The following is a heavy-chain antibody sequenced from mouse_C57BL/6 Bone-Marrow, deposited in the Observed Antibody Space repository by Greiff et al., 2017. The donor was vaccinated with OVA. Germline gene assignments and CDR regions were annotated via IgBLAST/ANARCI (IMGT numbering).Heavy chain of an antibody. CDR1: GFTFSSYA. Sequence: DVMLVESGEGLVKPGGSLKLSCAASGFTFSSYAMSWVRQTPEKRLEWVAYLSSGGDYIYYADTVKGRFTISRDKARNTLYLQMSSRKSEDTAMYYCTTYYRIFYAMDYWGQGTSVTVSS. CDR3: TTYYRIFYAMDY. D-gene: IGHD2-14*01. CDR2: LSSGGDYI. V-gene: IGHV5-9-1*02. J-gene: IGHJ4*01.